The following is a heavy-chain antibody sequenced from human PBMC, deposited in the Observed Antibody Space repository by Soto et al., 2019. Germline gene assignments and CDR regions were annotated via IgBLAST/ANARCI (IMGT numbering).Heavy chain of an antibody. J-gene: IGHJ4*02. D-gene: IGHD3-16*02. CDR1: GYTFANYG. Sequence: ASVKVSCKASGYTFANYGITWVRQAPGQGLEWAGGISAYNGNTNYGQKFQGRVTMTTDTSTSTAYMELRNLRSDDTAVYYCARDYDYVWGSYRLDYWGQGTPVTVSS. CDR2: ISAYNGNT. CDR3: ARDYDYVWGSYRLDY. V-gene: IGHV1-18*01.